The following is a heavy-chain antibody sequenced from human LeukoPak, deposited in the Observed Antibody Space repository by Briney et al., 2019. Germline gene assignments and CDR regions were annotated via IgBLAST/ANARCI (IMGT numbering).Heavy chain of an antibody. CDR2: IYYSGST. CDR3: ASPGSYWVY. D-gene: IGHD3-10*01. V-gene: IGHV4-39*07. Sequence: SETLSLTCTVSGGSISSSSYYWGWIRQPPGKGLEWIGSIYYSGSTYYNPSLKSRVTISVDTSKNQFSLKLSSVTAADTAVYYWASPGSYWVYWGQGTLVTVSS. J-gene: IGHJ4*02. CDR1: GGSISSSSYY.